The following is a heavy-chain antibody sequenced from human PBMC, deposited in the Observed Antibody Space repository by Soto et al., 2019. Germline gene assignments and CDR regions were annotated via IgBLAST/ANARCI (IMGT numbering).Heavy chain of an antibody. CDR1: GYTFTNYG. CDR3: ARDRSSSSL. CDR2: ISAYNRKT. Sequence: QAQMVQSGAEVKKPGASVKVSCKASGYTFTNYGISWVRQAPGQGLEWMGWISAYNRKTDYAQKFQGRVIMTTDTSTSTAHMELRSLRSDDTAVYYCARDRSSSSLWGQGTLVTVSS. V-gene: IGHV1-18*01. D-gene: IGHD6-6*01. J-gene: IGHJ4*02.